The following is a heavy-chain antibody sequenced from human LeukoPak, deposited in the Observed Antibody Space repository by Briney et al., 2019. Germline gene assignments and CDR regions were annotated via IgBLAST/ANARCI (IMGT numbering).Heavy chain of an antibody. CDR3: SRQWLISLVFDY. CDR2: INHSGST. J-gene: IGHJ4*02. D-gene: IGHD3-22*01. V-gene: IGHV4-34*01. Sequence: SETLSLTCGVYGGFFNCCYWCGIHKPPGRGLEWIGEINHSGSTNYNPSLKSPVTISVDTSNNQFSLQLSSMTAADTAVYYCSRQWLISLVFDYWGQGPLVTVS. CDR1: GGFFNCCY.